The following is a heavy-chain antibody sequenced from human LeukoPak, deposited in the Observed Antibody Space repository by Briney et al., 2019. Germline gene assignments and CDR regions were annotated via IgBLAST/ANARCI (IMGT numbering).Heavy chain of an antibody. CDR1: GYTFTSHY. D-gene: IGHD2-2*01. CDR2: INPSGGST. Sequence: ASVKVSCKASGYTFTSHYMHWLRQAPGQGLEWMGIINPSGGSTSYAQKFQGRVTMTRDTSTSTVYMELSSLRSEDTAVYYCARDLRGSTSSDKRGGTFDYWGQGTLVTVSS. J-gene: IGHJ4*02. V-gene: IGHV1-46*01. CDR3: ARDLRGSTSSDKRGGTFDY.